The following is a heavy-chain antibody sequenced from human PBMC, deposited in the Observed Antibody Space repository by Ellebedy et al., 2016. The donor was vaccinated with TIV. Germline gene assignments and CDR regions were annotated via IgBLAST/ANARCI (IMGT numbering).Heavy chain of an antibody. CDR1: GFTFSTYW. V-gene: IGHV3-7*01. D-gene: IGHD5-12*01. CDR2: IKEDGSEK. CDR3: ASRSSGYGYYYYYGMDV. J-gene: IGHJ6*02. Sequence: GESLKISCAATGFTFSTYWMTWVRQAPGKGLEWVANIKEDGSEKYYVDSVKGRFTISRDNAKNSMYLQMSSLRPEDTAVYYCASRSSGYGYYYYYGMDVWGQGTTVTVSS.